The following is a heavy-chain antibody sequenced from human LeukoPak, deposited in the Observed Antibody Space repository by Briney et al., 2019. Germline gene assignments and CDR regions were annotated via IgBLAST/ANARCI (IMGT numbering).Heavy chain of an antibody. V-gene: IGHV1-69*05. CDR1: GGTFSSYA. J-gene: IGHJ4*02. CDR3: ARDPCGGDCYWEYYFDY. CDR2: IIPIFGTA. Sequence: SVKVSCKASGGTFSSYAISWVRQAPGQWLEWMGRIIPIFGTANYAQKFQGRVTITTDESTSTAYMALSSLRSEDTAVYYCARDPCGGDCYWEYYFDYWGQGTLVTVSS. D-gene: IGHD2-21*02.